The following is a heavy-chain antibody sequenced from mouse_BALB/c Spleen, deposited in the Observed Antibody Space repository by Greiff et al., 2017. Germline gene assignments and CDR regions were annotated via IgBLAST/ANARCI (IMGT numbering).Heavy chain of an antibody. Sequence: VQLQQPGAELVKPGASVKMSCKASGYTFTSYWMHWVKQRPGQGLEWIGVIDPSDSYTSYNQKFKGKATLTVDTSSSTAYMQLSSLTSEDSAVYYCTRVGYDYWGQGTLVTVSA. CDR1: GYTFTSYW. CDR2: IDPSDSYT. J-gene: IGHJ3*01. CDR3: TRVGYDY. D-gene: IGHD2-3*01. V-gene: IGHV1S127*01.